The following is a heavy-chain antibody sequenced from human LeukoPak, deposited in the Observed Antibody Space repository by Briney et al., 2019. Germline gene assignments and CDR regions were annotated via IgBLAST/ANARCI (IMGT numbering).Heavy chain of an antibody. CDR3: ARGTHCSSTSCYGYYYYYMDV. D-gene: IGHD2-2*01. CDR1: GGSIRSGSYY. J-gene: IGHJ6*03. Sequence: SETLSLTCSVSGGSIRSGSYYWSWIRQPPGKGLEWIGEINHSGSTNYNPSLKSRVTISVDTSKNQFSLKLSSVTAADTAVYYCARGTHCSSTSCYGYYYYYMDVWGKGTTVTVSS. V-gene: IGHV4-39*07. CDR2: INHSGST.